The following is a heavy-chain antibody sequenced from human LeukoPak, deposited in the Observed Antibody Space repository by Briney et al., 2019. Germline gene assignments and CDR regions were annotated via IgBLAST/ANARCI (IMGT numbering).Heavy chain of an antibody. V-gene: IGHV3-21*01. CDR3: ASKGRLGELSYRDAFDI. Sequence: GGPLRLSCAASGFTFSSYSMNWVRHAPGKGLEWVSSISSSSSYIYYADSVKGRFTISRDNAKNSLYLQMNSLRAEDTAVYYCASKGRLGELSYRDAFDIWGQGTMVTVSS. CDR1: GFTFSSYS. D-gene: IGHD3-16*02. CDR2: ISSSSSYI. J-gene: IGHJ3*02.